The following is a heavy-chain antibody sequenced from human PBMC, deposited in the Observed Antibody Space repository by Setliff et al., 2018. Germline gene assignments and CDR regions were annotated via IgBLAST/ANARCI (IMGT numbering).Heavy chain of an antibody. J-gene: IGHJ6*03. CDR3: AREQWLDPPGYYYMDV. CDR2: IYNDGST. V-gene: IGHV4-61*08. D-gene: IGHD6-19*01. Sequence: SETLSLTCTVSGASITSGEFYWSWIRQSPGKGLEWIGYIYNDGSTHYNPSLKSRVTMSIDTSKNQFSLKLNSVTAADMAVYYCAREQWLDPPGYYYMDVWAKGTTVTVSS. CDR1: GASITSGEFY.